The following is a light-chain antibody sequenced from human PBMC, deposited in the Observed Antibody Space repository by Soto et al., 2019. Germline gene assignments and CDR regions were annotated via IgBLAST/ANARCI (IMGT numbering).Light chain of an antibody. J-gene: IGKJ4*01. CDR1: QSVLYSSNNKNY. Sequence: IFVTQSPDSLAVSLGERATINYKSSQSVLYSSNNKNYLAWYQQKPRQPPKLLIYWASTRESGVPDRFSGSGSGTDFTLTISSMQAEDVAVYYCQQYYNTPITFGGGTKVDIK. CDR3: QQYYNTPIT. V-gene: IGKV4-1*01. CDR2: WAS.